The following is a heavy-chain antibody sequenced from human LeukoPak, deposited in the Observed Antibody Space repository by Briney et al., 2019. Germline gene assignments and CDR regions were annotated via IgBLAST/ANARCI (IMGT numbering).Heavy chain of an antibody. Sequence: GGSLRLSCAASGFTFSSYGMHWVRQAQGKGLEWGAVIWYDGSNKYYADSVKGRFTISRDNSKNTLYLQMNSLRAEDTAVYYCAKGFSYCSGGSCYPNTYYYYMDVWGKGTTVTVSS. CDR3: AKGFSYCSGGSCYPNTYYYYMDV. J-gene: IGHJ6*03. D-gene: IGHD2-15*01. CDR1: GFTFSSYG. V-gene: IGHV3-33*06. CDR2: IWYDGSNK.